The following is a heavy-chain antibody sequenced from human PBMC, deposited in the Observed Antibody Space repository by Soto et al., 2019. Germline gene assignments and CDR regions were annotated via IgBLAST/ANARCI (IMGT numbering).Heavy chain of an antibody. V-gene: IGHV3-73*01. CDR3: TRQGMDSGSYYAFDI. J-gene: IGHJ3*02. D-gene: IGHD1-26*01. CDR2: IRSKANSYAT. CDR1: GFTFSGSA. Sequence: GGSLRLSCAASGFTFSGSAMHWVRQASGKGLEWVDRIRSKANSYATAYAASVKGRFTISRDDSKNTAYLQMNSLKTEDTAVYYCTRQGMDSGSYYAFDIWGQGTMVTVSS.